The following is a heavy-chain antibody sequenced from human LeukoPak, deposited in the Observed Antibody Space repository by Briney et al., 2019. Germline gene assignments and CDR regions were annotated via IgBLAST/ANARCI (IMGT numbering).Heavy chain of an antibody. CDR3: ARTTGHYLFDQ. CDR2: IYDSGST. Sequence: SETLSLTCTVSCGSISNWYWSWIRQPAGKGLEWIGRIYDSGSTEYNPSLRSRVIMSVDTSKNEFSLKLSSVTAADTAVYHCARTTGHYLFDQWGQGTLVIVSS. J-gene: IGHJ4*02. D-gene: IGHD3-3*01. V-gene: IGHV4-4*07. CDR1: CGSISNWY.